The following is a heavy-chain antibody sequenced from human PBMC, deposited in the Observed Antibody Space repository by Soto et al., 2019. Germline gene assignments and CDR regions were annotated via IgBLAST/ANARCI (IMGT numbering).Heavy chain of an antibody. D-gene: IGHD5-12*01. CDR2: ISWNSGSI. J-gene: IGHJ4*02. Sequence: GGSLRLSCAASGFTFDDYAMHWVRQSPGKGLEWVSGISWNSGSIGYADSVKGRFTISRDNAKNSLYLQMNSLRAEDTALYYCAKGGRRWLQYNFDYWGQGTLVTVSS. V-gene: IGHV3-9*01. CDR3: AKGGRRWLQYNFDY. CDR1: GFTFDDYA.